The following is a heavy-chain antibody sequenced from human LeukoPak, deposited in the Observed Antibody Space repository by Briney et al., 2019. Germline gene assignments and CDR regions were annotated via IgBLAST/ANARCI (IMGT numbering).Heavy chain of an antibody. CDR3: ARVSRISSRDYQYYMDV. Sequence: SETLSLTCTVSGGSISSDYWSWIRQPPGKGLEWIGYIYYTGSTYYNTSLMSRVTISVDTSKNQFSLKLRSVTAADTAVYYCARVSRISSRDYQYYMDVWGKGTTVTVSS. J-gene: IGHJ6*03. CDR1: GGSISSDY. V-gene: IGHV4-59*01. CDR2: IYYTGST. D-gene: IGHD2-15*01.